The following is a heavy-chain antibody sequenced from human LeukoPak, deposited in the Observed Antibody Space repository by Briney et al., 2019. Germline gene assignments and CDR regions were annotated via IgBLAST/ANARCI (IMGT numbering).Heavy chain of an antibody. CDR1: GFSFSSYS. D-gene: IGHD3-22*01. CDR3: ARELNPYDSSGYYPR. Sequence: PGGSLRLSCAASGFSFSSYSMNWVRQAPGKGLEWVSYISSSSGTIYYADSVKGRFTISRDNAENSLYLQMKSLRDEDTAVYYCARELNPYDSSGYYPRWGQGTLVTVSS. CDR2: ISSSSGTI. J-gene: IGHJ4*02. V-gene: IGHV3-48*02.